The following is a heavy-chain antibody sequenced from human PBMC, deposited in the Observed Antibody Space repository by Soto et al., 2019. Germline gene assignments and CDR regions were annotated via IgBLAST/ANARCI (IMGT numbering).Heavy chain of an antibody. V-gene: IGHV1-18*01. CDR1: GYTFTSYG. CDR2: ISAYNGNT. J-gene: IGHJ3*02. D-gene: IGHD5-18*01. CDR3: ARVSVRIQLWCPTPDAFDI. Sequence: ASVKVSCKASGYTFTSYGISWVRQAPGQGLEWMGWISAYNGNTNYAQKLQGRVTMTTDTSTSTAYMELRSLRSDDTAVYYCARVSVRIQLWCPTPDAFDIWGEGTMVTVSS.